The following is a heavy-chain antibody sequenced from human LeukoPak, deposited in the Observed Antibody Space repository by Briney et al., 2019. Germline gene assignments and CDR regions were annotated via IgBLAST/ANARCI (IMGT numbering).Heavy chain of an antibody. J-gene: IGHJ6*03. CDR3: ARDQFDITMVRGKADYYYYYMDV. D-gene: IGHD3-10*01. Sequence: GASVKVSCKASGGTFSSYAISWVRQAPGQGLEWMGGIIPIFGTANYAQKFQGRVTITADESTSTAYMELSSLRSEDTAVYYCARDQFDITMVRGKADYYYYYMDVWGKGTTVTISS. CDR2: IIPIFGTA. V-gene: IGHV1-69*13. CDR1: GGTFSSYA.